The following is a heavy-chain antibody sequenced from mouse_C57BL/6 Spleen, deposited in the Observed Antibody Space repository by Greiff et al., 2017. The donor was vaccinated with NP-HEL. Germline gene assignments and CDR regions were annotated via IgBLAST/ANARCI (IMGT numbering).Heavy chain of an antibody. CDR2: IYPGGGYT. Sequence: VQLQQSGAELVRPGTSVKMSCKASGYTFTNYWIGWAKQRPGHGLEWIGDIYPGGGYTNYNEKFKGKATLTADNSSSTAYMQFSSLTSEDSAIYYCARRGYYYGSSRYWYFDVWGTGTTVTVSS. D-gene: IGHD1-1*01. CDR1: GYTFTNYW. CDR3: ARRGYYYGSSRYWYFDV. J-gene: IGHJ1*03. V-gene: IGHV1-63*01.